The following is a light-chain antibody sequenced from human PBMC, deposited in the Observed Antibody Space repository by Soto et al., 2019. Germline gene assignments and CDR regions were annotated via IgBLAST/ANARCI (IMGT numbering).Light chain of an antibody. Sequence: SYELTQPPSVSVSPGQTASIPCSGDKLGYKYACWYQQKPGQSPVLVIYQDSKRPSAIPGRFSGSNSGNTATLTISGTQAMDEADYYCQAWDSSTAVFGGGTKVTVL. CDR2: QDS. V-gene: IGLV3-1*01. CDR3: QAWDSSTAV. J-gene: IGLJ2*01. CDR1: KLGYKY.